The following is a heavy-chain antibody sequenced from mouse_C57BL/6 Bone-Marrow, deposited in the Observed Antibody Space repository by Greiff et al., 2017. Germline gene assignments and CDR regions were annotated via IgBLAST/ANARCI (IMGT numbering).Heavy chain of an antibody. J-gene: IGHJ2*01. D-gene: IGHD1-1*01. Sequence: EVQLVESGGDLVKPGGSLKLSCAASGFTFSSYGMSWVRQTPDKRLEWVATISSGSSYTYYPDSVKGRFTISRDNAKNTLYLQMSSLKSEDTAMYYCARHPTVVPFDYWGQGTTLTVSS. CDR1: GFTFSSYG. CDR3: ARHPTVVPFDY. CDR2: ISSGSSYT. V-gene: IGHV5-6*01.